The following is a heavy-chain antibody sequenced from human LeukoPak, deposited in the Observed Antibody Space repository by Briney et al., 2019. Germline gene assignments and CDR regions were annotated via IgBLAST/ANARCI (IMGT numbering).Heavy chain of an antibody. CDR2: IYYSGST. CDR1: GGSISSSSYY. Sequence: NASETLSLTCTVSGGSISSSSYYWGWIRQPPGKGLEWFGSIYYSGSTYYNPSLKSRATISVDTSKNQFSLKLSSVTAAYTAVYYCARHSRIVEWGQGTLVTVSS. V-gene: IGHV4-39*01. CDR3: ARHSRIVE. D-gene: IGHD2/OR15-2a*01. J-gene: IGHJ4*02.